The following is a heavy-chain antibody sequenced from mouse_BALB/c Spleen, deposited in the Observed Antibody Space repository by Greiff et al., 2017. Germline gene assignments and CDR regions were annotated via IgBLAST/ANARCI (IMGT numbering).Heavy chain of an antibody. CDR1: GFNIKDYY. J-gene: IGHJ1*01. CDR2: IDPENGNT. Sequence: VQLQQSGAELVRPGALVKLSCKASGFNIKDYYMHWVKQRPEQGLEWIGWIDPENGNTIYDPKFQGKASITAYTSSNTAYLQLSSLTSEDTAVYYCARWGNWYFDVWGAGTTVTVSS. CDR3: ARWGNWYFDV. V-gene: IGHV14-1*02.